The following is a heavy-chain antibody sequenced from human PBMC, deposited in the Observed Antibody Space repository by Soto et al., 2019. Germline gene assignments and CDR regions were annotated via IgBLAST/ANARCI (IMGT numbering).Heavy chain of an antibody. V-gene: IGHV4-30-4*01. D-gene: IGHD2-21*01. CDR1: GGSISDGAYY. CDR2: IYDSGNT. J-gene: IGHJ4*02. Sequence: QVQLQESGPGLVKPSQTLSLTCTVSGGSISDGAYYWSWIRQPPGKGLEWIWHIYDSGNTYNNPSLTRRLTISVDTSKNHFSLNLNSVTAADTAVYYCASGLSGDKVDQWGQGTLVTVSS. CDR3: ASGLSGDKVDQ.